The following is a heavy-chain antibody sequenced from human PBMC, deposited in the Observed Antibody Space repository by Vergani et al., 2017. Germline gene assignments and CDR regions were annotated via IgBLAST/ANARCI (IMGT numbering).Heavy chain of an antibody. D-gene: IGHD3-22*01. CDR1: GYSISSGYY. CDR2: IYHSGST. V-gene: IGHV4-38-2*02. CDR3: ARAGDYYDGSGYYSGYYYYGMDV. J-gene: IGHJ6*02. Sequence: QVQLQESGPGLVKPSETLSLTCTVSGYSISSGYYWGWIRQPPGKGLEWIGSIYHSGSTYYNPSLKSRVTISVDTSKNQFSLKLSSVTAADTAVYYCARAGDYYDGSGYYSGYYYYGMDVWGQGTTVTVSS.